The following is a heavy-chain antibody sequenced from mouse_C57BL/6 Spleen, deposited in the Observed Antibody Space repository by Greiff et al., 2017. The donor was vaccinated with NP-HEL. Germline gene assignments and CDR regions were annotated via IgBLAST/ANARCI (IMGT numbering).Heavy chain of an antibody. V-gene: IGHV1-15*01. Sequence: VQLQESGAELVRPGASVTLSCKASGYTFTDYEMHWVKQTPVHGLEWIGAIDPETGGTAYNQKFKGKAILTADKSASTTYMELRSLTSEDSAVYYCTRITTVGEYYFDDWGQGTTLTVSS. CDR2: IDPETGGT. J-gene: IGHJ2*01. D-gene: IGHD1-1*01. CDR1: GYTFTDYE. CDR3: TRITTVGEYYFDD.